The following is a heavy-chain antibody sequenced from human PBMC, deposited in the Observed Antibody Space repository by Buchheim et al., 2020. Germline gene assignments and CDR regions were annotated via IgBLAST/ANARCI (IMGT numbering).Heavy chain of an antibody. CDR2: LWYDGSNK. Sequence: QVQLVESGGGVVQPGRSLRLSCAASGFTFSSYGMHWVRQAPGKGPEWVAILWYDGSNKYYADSVKGRFTISRDNSKDTLYLQMNSLRAEDTAVYYCAKDRYSTSRYFDYWGQGTL. J-gene: IGHJ4*02. CDR1: GFTFSSYG. CDR3: AKDRYSTSRYFDY. D-gene: IGHD6-13*01. V-gene: IGHV3-30*18.